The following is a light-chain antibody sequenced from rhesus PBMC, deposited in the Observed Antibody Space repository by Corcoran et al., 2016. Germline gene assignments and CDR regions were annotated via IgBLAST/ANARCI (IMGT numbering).Light chain of an antibody. Sequence: DIQMTQSPSSLSASVGDRVTITCRASENVNNYLNWYQQTPGKAPKLLIYKASTLKSGVPSRFSGSGSGTDYTFTISSLKPEDVATYYCQNGYGTPYRFGQGTKVEIK. CDR2: KAS. CDR1: ENVNNY. J-gene: IGKJ2*01. V-gene: IGKV1-74*01. CDR3: QNGYGTPYR.